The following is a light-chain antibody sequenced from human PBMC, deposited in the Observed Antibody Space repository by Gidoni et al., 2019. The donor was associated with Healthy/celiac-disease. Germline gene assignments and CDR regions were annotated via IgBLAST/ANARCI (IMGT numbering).Light chain of an antibody. CDR1: ALPKQY. Sequence: SYELTQPPSLSVSPGQTARITCSGDALPKQYAYWYQQKPGQAPALVIYKDSERPSGIPERFSGSSSGTTVTLTISGVQAEDEADYYCQSADSSGTWVFGGGTKLTVL. CDR3: QSADSSGTWV. J-gene: IGLJ3*02. CDR2: KDS. V-gene: IGLV3-25*03.